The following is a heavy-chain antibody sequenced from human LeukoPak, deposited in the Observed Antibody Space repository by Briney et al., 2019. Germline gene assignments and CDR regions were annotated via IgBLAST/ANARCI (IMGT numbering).Heavy chain of an antibody. CDR3: AGLIGWSRFDP. V-gene: IGHV3-33*01. D-gene: IGHD6-19*01. J-gene: IGHJ5*02. Sequence: GGSLRLSCAASGFPFSSYGMHWVRQAPGKGLECVALIWYDGSKQYYADSVKGRFTISRDNSKNTLHLQMNSLRAEDTAVFYCAGLIGWSRFDPWGQGALVTVSS. CDR1: GFPFSSYG. CDR2: IWYDGSKQ.